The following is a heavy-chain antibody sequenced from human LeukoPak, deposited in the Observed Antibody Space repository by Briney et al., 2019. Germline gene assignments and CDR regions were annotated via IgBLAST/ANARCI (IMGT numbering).Heavy chain of an antibody. CDR1: GFTFTTYW. CDR2: IKQDGSEQ. V-gene: IGHV3-7*01. CDR3: ASLLNWFDP. Sequence: PGGSLRLSCAASGFTFTTYWMGWVRQAPGKGLEWVANIKQDGSEQYYVDSVKGRFTISRDNAKNSLSLQMNSLRAEDTAVYYCASLLNWFDPWGQGTLVTVSS. D-gene: IGHD2-15*01. J-gene: IGHJ5*02.